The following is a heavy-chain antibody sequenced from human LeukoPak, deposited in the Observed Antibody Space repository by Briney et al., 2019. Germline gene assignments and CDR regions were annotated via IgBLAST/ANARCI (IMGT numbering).Heavy chain of an antibody. V-gene: IGHV3-30*02. CDR2: ILYDGSNK. CDR3: AKGVRFSAFDI. Sequence: GGSLRLSCAASGFTFSSYGMHWVRQAPGKGLEWVAFILYDGSNKYYADSVKGRFTISRDNSKNTLYLQMNSLRAEDTAVYYCAKGVRFSAFDIWGQGTMVTVSS. CDR1: GFTFSSYG. D-gene: IGHD3-10*01. J-gene: IGHJ3*02.